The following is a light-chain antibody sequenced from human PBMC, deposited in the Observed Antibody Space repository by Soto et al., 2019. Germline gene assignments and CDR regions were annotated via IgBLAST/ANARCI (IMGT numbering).Light chain of an antibody. CDR3: CSYAGSVV. CDR1: SSDVGSYNL. J-gene: IGLJ2*01. CDR2: EGS. Sequence: QSVLTQPASVSGSTGQSITISCTGTSSDVGSYNLVSWYQQHPGKAPKLMIYEGSKRPSGVSNRFSGSKSGNTDSLTISGLQAEDEADYYCCSYAGSVVFGGGTKLTVL. V-gene: IGLV2-23*01.